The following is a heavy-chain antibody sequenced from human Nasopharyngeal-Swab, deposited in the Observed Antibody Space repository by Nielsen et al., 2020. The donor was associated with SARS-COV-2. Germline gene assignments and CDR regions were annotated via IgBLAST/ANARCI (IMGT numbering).Heavy chain of an antibody. CDR1: GDSVSSNTAA. CDR2: TYYRSMWNN. V-gene: IGHV6-1*01. Sequence: QIPSLTRAIPGDSVSSNTAAWNWISQSPSRGLERLGRTYYRSMWNNDYAVSVRGRITINPDPSKNQFSLQLNSVTPEDTAVYYCARIAVAVSPVWGQGTLVTVSS. J-gene: IGHJ4*02. CDR3: ARIAVAVSPV. D-gene: IGHD6-19*01.